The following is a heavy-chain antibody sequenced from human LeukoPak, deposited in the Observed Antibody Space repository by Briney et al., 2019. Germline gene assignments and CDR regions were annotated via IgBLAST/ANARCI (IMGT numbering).Heavy chain of an antibody. J-gene: IGHJ4*02. V-gene: IGHV4-59*01. Sequence: SETLSLTCTLSSPSISVYYWSWIRQPPGKGLEWIGYIYYDGRTIYNPSLKSRVTISVDTSKDLCSLKLSSAAVAYSAGYCYARSYDSLTGYYPSAFDYWGQGTLVTVSS. CDR2: IYYDGRT. CDR1: SPSISVYY. CDR3: ARSYDSLTGYYPSAFDY. D-gene: IGHD3-9*01.